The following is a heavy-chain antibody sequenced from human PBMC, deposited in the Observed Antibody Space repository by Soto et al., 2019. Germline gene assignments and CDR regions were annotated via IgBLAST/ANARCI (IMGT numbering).Heavy chain of an antibody. CDR3: ARVGEYRWVPAAFDSYYYYYMDV. CDR1: GFTFSDYY. J-gene: IGHJ6*03. D-gene: IGHD2-2*01. Sequence: GGSLRLSCAASGFTFSDYYMSWIRQAPGKGLEWVSYISSGGSTTYYADSVKGRFTISRDNAKNSLYLQMNSLRAEDTAVYYCARVGEYRWVPAAFDSYYYYYMDVWGKGTTVTVSS. V-gene: IGHV3-11*01. CDR2: ISSGGSTT.